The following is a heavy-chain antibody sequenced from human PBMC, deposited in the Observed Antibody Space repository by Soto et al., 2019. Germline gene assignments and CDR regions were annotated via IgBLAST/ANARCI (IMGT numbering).Heavy chain of an antibody. J-gene: IGHJ3*02. D-gene: IGHD2-15*01. V-gene: IGHV3-48*03. CDR2: MSTTGYRT. Sequence: EVQLVESGGGLVQPGGSMRLSCAASGFSVSAYEMDWVRQAPGKGLEWVSFMSTTGYRTYYPDSVKGRFTISRDNAKNSLYLQLDSLRAEDTAVYYCTRECYVGNTDAFDRWGQGTMVTVSS. CDR3: TRECYVGNTDAFDR. CDR1: GFSVSAYE.